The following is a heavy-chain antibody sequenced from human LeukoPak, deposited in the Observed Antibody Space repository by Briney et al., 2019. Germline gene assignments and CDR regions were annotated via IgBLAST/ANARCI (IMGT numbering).Heavy chain of an antibody. Sequence: SETLSLTCTVSGGPISSTNSYWGWIRQPPGRGLEWIGSIYYSGSTHYNPSLKSRVSISVDTSRSEFSLRLRSVTAGDTAIYYCARDRSDCSSGSCSFTGFDSWGQGILVTVSS. D-gene: IGHD2-15*01. V-gene: IGHV4-39*02. CDR1: GGPISSTNSY. J-gene: IGHJ4*02. CDR2: IYYSGST. CDR3: ARDRSDCSSGSCSFTGFDS.